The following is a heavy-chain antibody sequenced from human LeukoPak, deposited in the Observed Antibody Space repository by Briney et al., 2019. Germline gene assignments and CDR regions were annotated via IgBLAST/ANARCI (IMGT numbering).Heavy chain of an antibody. V-gene: IGHV3-23*01. D-gene: IGHD3-22*01. CDR3: FGGSGYNSDY. CDR2: ISGSGGNT. CDR1: GFTFSSYA. J-gene: IGHJ4*02. Sequence: GGSLRLSCVASGFTFSSYAMNWVRQAPGKGLEWVSLISGSGGNTYYADSVKGRFTISRDNSKITLYLQMNSLRAEDTALYSCFGGSGYNSDYWGQGTLVTVSP.